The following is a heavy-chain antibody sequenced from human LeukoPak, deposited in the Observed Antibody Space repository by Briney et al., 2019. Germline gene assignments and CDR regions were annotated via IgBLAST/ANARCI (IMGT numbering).Heavy chain of an antibody. CDR2: IIPIFGTA. CDR3: ARPSSTSPKGYYYYGMDV. J-gene: IGHJ6*02. D-gene: IGHD2-2*01. V-gene: IGHV1-69*01. Sequence: SVKVSCKASGGTFSSYAISWVRQAPGQGLEWMGGIIPIFGTANYAQKFQGRVTITADESTSTAYMELSSLRSEDTAVHYCARPSSTSPKGYYYYGMDVWGQGTTVTVSS. CDR1: GGTFSSYA.